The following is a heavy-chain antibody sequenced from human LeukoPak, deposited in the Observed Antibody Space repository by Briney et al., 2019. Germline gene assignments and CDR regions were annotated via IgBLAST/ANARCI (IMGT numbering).Heavy chain of an antibody. CDR1: GYIFTSYG. CDR2: SSPYNGKT. D-gene: IGHD2-15*01. V-gene: IGHV1-18*01. Sequence: ASVKVSCKASGYIFTSYGISWVRQAAGQGLEWMGWSSPYNGKTNYAQKFQGRVTMTTDTSTNTAYMELRSLRSDDTAVYYCARGGIDIVTVPVSNWFDPWGQGTLVTVSS. J-gene: IGHJ5*02. CDR3: ARGGIDIVTVPVSNWFDP.